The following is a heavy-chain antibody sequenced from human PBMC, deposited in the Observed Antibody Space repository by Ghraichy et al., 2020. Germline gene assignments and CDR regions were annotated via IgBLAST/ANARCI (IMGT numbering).Heavy chain of an antibody. J-gene: IGHJ2*01. CDR3: ARGRRWLQLRWDFDL. V-gene: IGHV4-34*01. CDR1: GGSFSGYY. CDR2: INHSGST. Sequence: SETLSLTCAVYGGSFSGYYWSWIRQPPGKGLEWIGEINHSGSTNYNPSLKSRVTISVDTSKNQFSLKLSSVTAADTAVYYCARGRRWLQLRWDFDLWGRGTLVTVSS. D-gene: IGHD5-24*01.